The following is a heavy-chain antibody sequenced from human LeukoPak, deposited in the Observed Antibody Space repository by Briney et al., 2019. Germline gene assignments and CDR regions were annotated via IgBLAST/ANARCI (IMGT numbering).Heavy chain of an antibody. CDR2: INHSGST. CDR1: GGSFSGYY. J-gene: IGHJ6*02. CDR3: ATARGCCSSTSCYTGYYYYYYGMDV. D-gene: IGHD2-2*02. Sequence: SETLSLTCAVYGGSFSGYYWSWIRQPPGKGLEWIGEINHSGSTNYNPSLKSRVTISVDTSKNQFSLKLSSVTAADTAVYYCATARGCCSSTSCYTGYYYYYYGMDVWGQGTTVTVSS. V-gene: IGHV4-34*01.